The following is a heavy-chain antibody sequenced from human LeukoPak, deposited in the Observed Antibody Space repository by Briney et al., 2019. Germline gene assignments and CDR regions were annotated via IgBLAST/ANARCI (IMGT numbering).Heavy chain of an antibody. Sequence: GGSLRLSCAASGFTFSSYAMSWVRQAPGKGLEWVSTISGSGGSTYYADSVKGRFTISRDNSKNTLYLQMNSLRAEDTAVYYCAKDGADDYYGLQGVLDYWGQGTLVTVSS. D-gene: IGHD3-10*01. CDR2: ISGSGGST. J-gene: IGHJ4*02. V-gene: IGHV3-23*01. CDR1: GFTFSSYA. CDR3: AKDGADDYYGLQGVLDY.